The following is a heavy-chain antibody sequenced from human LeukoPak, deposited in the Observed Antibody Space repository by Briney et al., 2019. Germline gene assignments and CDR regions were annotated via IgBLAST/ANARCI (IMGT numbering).Heavy chain of an antibody. CDR1: GFTFSSYA. D-gene: IGHD6-19*01. V-gene: IGHV3-23*01. J-gene: IGHJ3*02. Sequence: GGSLRLSCAASGFTFSSYAMSWVRRTPGKGLEWVSAISGSGGSTYYADSVKGRFTISRDNSKNTLYLQMNSLRAEDTAVYYCAKTGSSSGGHAFDIWGQGTMVTVSS. CDR3: AKTGSSSGGHAFDI. CDR2: ISGSGGST.